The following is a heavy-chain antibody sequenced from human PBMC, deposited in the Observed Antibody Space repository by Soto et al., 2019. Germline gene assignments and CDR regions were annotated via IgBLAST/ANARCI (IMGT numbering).Heavy chain of an antibody. CDR3: TTVEHCTNSVCYSEHYYYYYGMDV. CDR2: IKSKTDGGTT. Sequence: GGSLRLSCAASGFTFSNAWMNWVRQAPGKGLEWVGRIKSKTDGGTTDYAAPVKGRLTISRDDSKSTLYLQMNSLKTEDTAVYYCTTVEHCTNSVCYSEHYYYYYGMDVWGQGTTVTVSS. D-gene: IGHD2-8*01. J-gene: IGHJ6*02. CDR1: GFTFSNAW. V-gene: IGHV3-15*07.